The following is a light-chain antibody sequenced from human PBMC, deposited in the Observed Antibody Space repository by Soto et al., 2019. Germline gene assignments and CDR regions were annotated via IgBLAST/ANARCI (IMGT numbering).Light chain of an antibody. Sequence: EIVLTQSPATLSLSPGERATLSCRASQSVSTYLAWCQQKPGQAPRLLIYDASNRATGIPARFSGSGSGTDFTLTIRSLEPEDFAVYYCQQRFNWPTTFGQGTRLEIK. J-gene: IGKJ5*01. CDR3: QQRFNWPTT. V-gene: IGKV3-11*01. CDR2: DAS. CDR1: QSVSTY.